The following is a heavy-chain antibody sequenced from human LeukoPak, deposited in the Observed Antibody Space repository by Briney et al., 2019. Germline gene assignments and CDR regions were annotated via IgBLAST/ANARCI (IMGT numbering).Heavy chain of an antibody. CDR1: DGSIINTY. D-gene: IGHD3-3*01. V-gene: IGHV4-59*08. CDR3: ARGHYDFNA. CDR2: MFSSGGDT. J-gene: IGHJ5*02. Sequence: SETLSLTRTVSDGSIINTYWSWIRQASGKELEWIAYMFSSGGDTNYNPFLKSRVTMSIDTSNNQFSLTLTSVTAADTAVYFCARGHYDFNAWGQGILVTVSS.